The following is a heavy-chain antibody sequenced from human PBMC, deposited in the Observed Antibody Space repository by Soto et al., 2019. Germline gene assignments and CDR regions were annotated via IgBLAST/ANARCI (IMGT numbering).Heavy chain of an antibody. CDR3: AKDCPYNWNDMNYFDY. CDR2: ISGSGGST. V-gene: IGHV3-23*01. D-gene: IGHD1-20*01. Sequence: EVQLLESGGGLVQPGGSLRLSCAASGFTFSSYAMSWVHQAPGKGLEWVSAISGSGGSTYYADSVKGRFTISRDNSKNTLYLQMNSLRAEDTAVYYCAKDCPYNWNDMNYFDYWGQGTLVTVSS. J-gene: IGHJ4*02. CDR1: GFTFSSYA.